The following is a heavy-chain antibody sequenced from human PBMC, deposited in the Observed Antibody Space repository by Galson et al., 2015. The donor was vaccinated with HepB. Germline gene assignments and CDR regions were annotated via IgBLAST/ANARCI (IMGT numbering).Heavy chain of an antibody. Sequence: SVKVSCKASGYTSIGYFMHWVRQAPGQGLEWMGRINFKSGGTNYPQKFQGRVTMTRDTSIRTTHMELSRLRSDDTAVYFCARETYQDAFDIWGQGTMVTVSS. J-gene: IGHJ3*02. V-gene: IGHV1-2*06. CDR2: INFKSGGT. CDR3: ARETYQDAFDI. CDR1: GYTSIGYF. D-gene: IGHD2-2*01.